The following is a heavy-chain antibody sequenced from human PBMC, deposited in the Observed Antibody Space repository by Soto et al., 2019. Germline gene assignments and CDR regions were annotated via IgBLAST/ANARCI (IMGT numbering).Heavy chain of an antibody. V-gene: IGHV4-59*01. J-gene: IGHJ6*03. D-gene: IGHD6-13*01. CDR1: GGSISSYY. Sequence: SETLSLTCTVSGGSISSYYWSWIRQPPGKGLEWIGYIYYSGSTNYNPSLKSRVTISVDTSKNQFSLKLSSVTAADTAVYYCARRLEVEQQTGENYYYYYMDVWGKGTTVTVSS. CDR3: ARRLEVEQQTGENYYYYYMDV. CDR2: IYYSGST.